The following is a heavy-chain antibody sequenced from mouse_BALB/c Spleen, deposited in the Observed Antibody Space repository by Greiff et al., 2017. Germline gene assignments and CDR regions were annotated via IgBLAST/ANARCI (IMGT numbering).Heavy chain of an antibody. CDR3: ARGATGYFDY. CDR2: ISDGGSYT. D-gene: IGHD3-1*01. CDR1: GFTFSDYY. V-gene: IGHV5-4*02. Sequence: EVQLVESGGGLVKPGGSLKLSCAASGFTFSDYYMYWVRQTPEKRLEWVATISDGGSYTYYPDSVKGRFTISRDNAKNNLYLQMSSLKSEDTAMYYCARGATGYFDYWGQGTTLTVSS. J-gene: IGHJ2*01.